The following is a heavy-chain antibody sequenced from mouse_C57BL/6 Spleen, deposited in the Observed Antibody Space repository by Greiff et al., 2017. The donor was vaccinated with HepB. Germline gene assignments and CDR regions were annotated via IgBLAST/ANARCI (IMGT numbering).Heavy chain of an antibody. CDR2: ISSGSSTS. D-gene: IGHD2-4*01. CDR1: GFTFSDYG. CDR3: ARPYDYDGDWYFDV. V-gene: IGHV5-17*01. Sequence: EVQGVESGGGLVKPGGSLKLSCAASGFTFSDYGMHWVRQAPEKGLEWVAYISSGSSTSYYADTVKGRFTISRDNAKNTLFLQMTSLRSEDTAMYYCARPYDYDGDWYFDVWGTGTTVTVSS. J-gene: IGHJ1*03.